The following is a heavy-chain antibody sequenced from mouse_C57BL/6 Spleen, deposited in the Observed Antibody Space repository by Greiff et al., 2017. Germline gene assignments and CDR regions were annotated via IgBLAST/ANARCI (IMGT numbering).Heavy chain of an antibody. CDR3: ARDNYSNGGFAY. V-gene: IGHV1-61*01. J-gene: IGHJ3*01. Sequence: QVQLQQPGAELVRPGSSVKLSCKASGYTFTSYWMDWVKQRPGQGLEWIGNIYPSDSDTHYNQKFKDKATLTVDNSSSTAYMQLSSLTSEDYAVYSCARDNYSNGGFAYWGQGTLVTVSA. CDR1: GYTFTSYW. CDR2: IYPSDSDT. D-gene: IGHD2-5*01.